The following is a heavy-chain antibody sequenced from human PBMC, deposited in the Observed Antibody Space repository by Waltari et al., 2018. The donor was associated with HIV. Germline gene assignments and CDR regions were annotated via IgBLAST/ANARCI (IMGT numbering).Heavy chain of an antibody. CDR1: GFTVSSNY. CDR3: ARDPRSSGYYGVDV. Sequence: EVQLVESGGGLIETGGSLRPSCAASGFTVSSNYMSWVRQAPAKGLEWVSVIYSGGSRYDADSVKGRFTISRDNSKNTVSLHMNSLRAEDTAVYYCARDPRSSGYYGVDVWGQGTAVTVSS. J-gene: IGHJ6*02. CDR2: IYSGGSR. D-gene: IGHD1-26*01. V-gene: IGHV3-53*01.